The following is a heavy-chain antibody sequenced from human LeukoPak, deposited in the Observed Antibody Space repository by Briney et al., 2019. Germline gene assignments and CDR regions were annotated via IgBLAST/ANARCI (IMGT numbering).Heavy chain of an antibody. Sequence: QPGGSLRLSCAASGFTFSSYAMSWVRQAPGKGLEWVSAISGGGGSTYYADSVKGRFTISRDNSKNTLYLQMNSLRAEDTAVYYCAKDGMGALLEWLPFDYWGQGTLVTVSS. V-gene: IGHV3-23*01. CDR3: AKDGMGALLEWLPFDY. CDR2: ISGGGGST. D-gene: IGHD3-3*01. CDR1: GFTFSSYA. J-gene: IGHJ4*02.